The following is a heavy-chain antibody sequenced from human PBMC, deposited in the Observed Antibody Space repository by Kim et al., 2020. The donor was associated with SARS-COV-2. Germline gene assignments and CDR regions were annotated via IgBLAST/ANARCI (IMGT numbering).Heavy chain of an antibody. V-gene: IGHV1-69*13. CDR1: GGTFNTHG. CDR2: VVPMFDSP. D-gene: IGHD3-22*01. J-gene: IGHJ5*01. CDR3: ARERPDYDRRGSGCFVA. Sequence: SVKVSCETSGGTFNTHGISWVRQAPGHGLEWMGGVVPMFDSPAYAQKFQGRIIITAEESTTIAYMELSSLRSDDTAVYYCARERPDYDRRGSGCFVAWG.